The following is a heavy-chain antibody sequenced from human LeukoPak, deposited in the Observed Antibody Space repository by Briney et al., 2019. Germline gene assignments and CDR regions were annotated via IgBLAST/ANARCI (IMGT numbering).Heavy chain of an antibody. CDR2: INPNSGGT. V-gene: IGHV1-2*02. D-gene: IGHD1-26*01. J-gene: IGHJ6*02. CDR1: GYTFTGYY. Sequence: GASVKVSCKASGYTFTGYYMHWVRQAPGQGLEWMGWINPNSGGTNYAQKFQGRVTMTRDTSISTAYMELNRLRSADTAVYYCARVVGATQFYYYYGMDVWGQGTTVTVSS. CDR3: ARVVGATQFYYYYGMDV.